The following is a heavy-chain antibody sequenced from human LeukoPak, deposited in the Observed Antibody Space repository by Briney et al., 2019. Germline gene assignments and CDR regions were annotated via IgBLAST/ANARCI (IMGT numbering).Heavy chain of an antibody. CDR2: INPNSGGT. CDR1: GYTFTGYY. V-gene: IGHV1-2*02. CDR3: AREYYYERSGYHFYWFDP. Sequence: ASVKVSCKASGYTFTGYYIHWVRQAPGQGLEWMGWINPNSGGTNYAQKFQGRVTMTRDTSITTAYMELTRLTSDDTAVYYCAREYYYERSGYHFYWFDPWGQGTLVTVSS. J-gene: IGHJ5*02. D-gene: IGHD3-22*01.